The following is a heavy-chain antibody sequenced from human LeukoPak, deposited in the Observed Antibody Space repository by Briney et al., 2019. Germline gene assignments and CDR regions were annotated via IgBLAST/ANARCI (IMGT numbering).Heavy chain of an antibody. CDR1: GYTFTSYY. CDR3: ARDNSVGDYAWWFDP. CDR2: INPSGGTT. Sequence: ASVKVSCKASGYTFTSYYMHWVRQAPGQGLEWMGLINPSGGTTRNAQKFQGRVTMTRDVSTSTDYMELSSLRSDDTAVYFCARDNSVGDYAWWFDPWGQGTLVTVSS. J-gene: IGHJ5*02. V-gene: IGHV1-46*01. D-gene: IGHD1-26*01.